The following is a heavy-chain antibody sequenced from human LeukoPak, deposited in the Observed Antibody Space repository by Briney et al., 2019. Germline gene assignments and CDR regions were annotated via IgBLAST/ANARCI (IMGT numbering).Heavy chain of an antibody. J-gene: IGHJ4*02. CDR2: FKSKTDGGTT. CDR1: GFTFSSAW. CDR3: TTGKVAARPSSFDY. D-gene: IGHD6-6*01. Sequence: GGSLRLSCAASGFTFSSAWMSWVRQAPGKGLEWVGRFKSKTDGGTTDYAAPVKGRFTISRDDSKNTLYLQMNSLKTEDTAVYYCTTGKVAARPSSFDYWGQGTLVTVSS. V-gene: IGHV3-15*01.